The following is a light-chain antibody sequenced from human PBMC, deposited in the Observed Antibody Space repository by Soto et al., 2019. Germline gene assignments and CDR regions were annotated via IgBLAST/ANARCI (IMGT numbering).Light chain of an antibody. V-gene: IGLV2-23*02. Sequence: QSALTQPASVSGSPGQSITISCTGTSSYVGSDNLVSWFQQHPGKAPKLMIYEVNKRPSGVSNRFSDSKSGNTASLTISGLQAEDEADYYCSSARSYIHVVFGGGTQLTVL. J-gene: IGLJ2*01. CDR1: SSYVGSDNL. CDR3: SSARSYIHVV. CDR2: EVN.